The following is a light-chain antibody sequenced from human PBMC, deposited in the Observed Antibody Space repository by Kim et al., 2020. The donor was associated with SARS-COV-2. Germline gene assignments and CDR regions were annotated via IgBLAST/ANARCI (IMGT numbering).Light chain of an antibody. CDR3: AAWDDSLSGVV. V-gene: IGLV1-44*01. CDR1: SSNIESHE. Sequence: GQRVIIACSGGSSNIESHEVHWHQQLPGAAPKLLIYSSNQRPSGVPDRFSGSKSGTSASLAISGLQSEDEADYYCAAWDDSLSGVVFGGGTQLTVL. J-gene: IGLJ3*02. CDR2: SSN.